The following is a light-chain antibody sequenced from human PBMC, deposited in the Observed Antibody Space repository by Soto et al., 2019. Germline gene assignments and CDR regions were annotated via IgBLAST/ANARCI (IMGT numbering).Light chain of an antibody. V-gene: IGKV3-15*01. CDR1: QSVSDS. J-gene: IGKJ1*01. CDR2: GAS. Sequence: EVVMTQSPATLSVSPGEGATLSCRASQSVSDSVAWYQQTPGQAPRLLIHGASTRATGIPARFSGSGSGTEFTLTISSLQSEDFAVYYCQQYNKWPRTFGQGTKVDIK. CDR3: QQYNKWPRT.